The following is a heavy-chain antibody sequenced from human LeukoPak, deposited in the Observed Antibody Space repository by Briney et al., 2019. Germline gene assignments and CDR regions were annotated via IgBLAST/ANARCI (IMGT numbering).Heavy chain of an antibody. CDR3: AKDMGYFTGMDV. CDR1: GFTFSSYG. CDR2: ISYDGTIK. V-gene: IGHV3-30*18. Sequence: GGSLRLSCAASGFTFSSYGMHWVRQAPGKGLEWVAVISYDGTIKYYADSVKGRFTISRDNSKNTLYLQMNSLRAEDTAVYYCAKDMGYFTGMDVWGQGTTVTVSS. D-gene: IGHD2-8*01. J-gene: IGHJ6*02.